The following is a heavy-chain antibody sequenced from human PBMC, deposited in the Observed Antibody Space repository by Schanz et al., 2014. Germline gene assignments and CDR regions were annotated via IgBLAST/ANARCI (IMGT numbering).Heavy chain of an antibody. CDR1: GFTFSSYS. Sequence: EVQLVESGGGLVQPGGSLRLSCTASGFTFSSYSMNSVRQAPGQGLEWVSYVSRSTPDIYYADSVKGRFTMSRDNAKNSVFLLMNSLRAEDTAVYYCARDHTTESYYSAGPPIDYWGQGTLLTVSS. D-gene: IGHD1-26*01. J-gene: IGHJ4*02. CDR3: ARDHTTESYYSAGPPIDY. CDR2: VSRSTPDI. V-gene: IGHV3-48*01.